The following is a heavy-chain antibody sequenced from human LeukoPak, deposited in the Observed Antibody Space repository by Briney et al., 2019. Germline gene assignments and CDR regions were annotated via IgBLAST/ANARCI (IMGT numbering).Heavy chain of an antibody. CDR3: ARDLYHYGSGGYGGDFDY. CDR2: ISSGGAST. D-gene: IGHD3-10*01. V-gene: IGHV3-23*01. CDR1: GFTFSTYG. J-gene: IGHJ4*02. Sequence: GGSLRLSCAASGFTFSTYGMTWVRQAPGKGLEWVSAISSGGASTYYADSVKGRFTISRDSSKDTLYLQMNSLRAEDTAVYYCARDLYHYGSGGYGGDFDYWGQGTLVTVSS.